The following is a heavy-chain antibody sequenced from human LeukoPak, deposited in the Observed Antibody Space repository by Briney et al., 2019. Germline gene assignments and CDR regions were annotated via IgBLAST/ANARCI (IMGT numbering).Heavy chain of an antibody. Sequence: SETLSLTCTVSGGSISSVSYYWGWIRQPPGKGLEWIGSFYYSGSTYYNPSLKSRVTISVDTSKNQFSLKLSSVTAADTAVYYCARADMRMTTVVTFKLDIWGQGTMVTVSS. CDR1: GGSISSVSYY. CDR2: FYYSGST. CDR3: ARADMRMTTVVTFKLDI. D-gene: IGHD4-23*01. J-gene: IGHJ3*02. V-gene: IGHV4-39*07.